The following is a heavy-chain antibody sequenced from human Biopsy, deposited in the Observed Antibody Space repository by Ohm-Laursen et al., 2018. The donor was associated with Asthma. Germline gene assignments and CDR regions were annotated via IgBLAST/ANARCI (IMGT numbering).Heavy chain of an antibody. CDR2: IIPIFDTP. J-gene: IGHJ6*02. CDR1: GGMFGNYA. Sequence: SSVKVSCNASGGMFGNYAISWVRQAPGLGLEWMGGIIPIFDTPNYAQKFQGRVTITADESTTTAYMELSSLRFDDTAIYYCARPSPNRDILYYYYHMDVWGQGTTVIVSS. D-gene: IGHD3-3*02. V-gene: IGHV1-69*01. CDR3: ARPSPNRDILYYYYHMDV.